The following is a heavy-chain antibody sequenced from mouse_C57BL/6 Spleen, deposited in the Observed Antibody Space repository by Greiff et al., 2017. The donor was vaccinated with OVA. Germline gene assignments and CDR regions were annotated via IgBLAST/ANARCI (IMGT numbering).Heavy chain of an antibody. V-gene: IGHV1-55*01. Sequence: QVQLQQPGAELVKPGASVKMSCKASGYTFTSYWITWVKQRPGQGLEWIGDIYPGSGSTNYNEKFKSKATLTVDTSSSTAYMQFSGLTTENSAVYYWARGDNYDGGGFDYWGQGTTLTVSS. CDR2: IYPGSGST. CDR1: GYTFTSYW. CDR3: ARGDNYDGGGFDY. J-gene: IGHJ2*01. D-gene: IGHD2-4*01.